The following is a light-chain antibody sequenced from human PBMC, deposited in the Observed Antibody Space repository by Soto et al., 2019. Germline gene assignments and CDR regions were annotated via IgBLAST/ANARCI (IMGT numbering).Light chain of an antibody. CDR2: WAS. CDR1: QTVLYTSNY. CDR3: QQYYTTPVT. J-gene: IGKJ1*01. V-gene: IGKV4-1*01. Sequence: DIVMTQSPDSLAVSLGERATINCKSSQTVLYTSNYLAWYQQKPGQPPKLLIYWASTRESGVPDRFSGSGSGTVFTLTISSLQAEDVAVYYCQQYYTTPVTFGQGTKVEIK.